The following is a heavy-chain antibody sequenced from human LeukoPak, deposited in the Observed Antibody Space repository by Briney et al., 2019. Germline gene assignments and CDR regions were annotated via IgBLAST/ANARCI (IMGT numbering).Heavy chain of an antibody. Sequence: SETLSLTCTVSGGSISSSSYYWGWIRQPPGKGLEWIGSIYYSGSTYYNPSLKSRVTISVDTSKNQFSLKLSSVTAADTAVYYCARDGQQLVDYFDYWGQGTLVTVSS. CDR1: GGSISSSSYY. D-gene: IGHD6-13*01. CDR2: IYYSGST. CDR3: ARDGQQLVDYFDY. J-gene: IGHJ4*02. V-gene: IGHV4-39*07.